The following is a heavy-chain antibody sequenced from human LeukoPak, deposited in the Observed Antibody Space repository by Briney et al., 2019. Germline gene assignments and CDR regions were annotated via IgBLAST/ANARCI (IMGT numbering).Heavy chain of an antibody. V-gene: IGHV4-34*01. CDR3: ARGRCCSGGSCPYYYGMDV. CDR2: INHSGST. D-gene: IGHD2-15*01. J-gene: IGHJ6*02. CDR1: GGSFSGYY. Sequence: SETLSLTCAVYGGSFSGYYWSWIRQPPGKGLEWIGEINHSGSTNYNPSLKSRVTISVDTSKNQFSLKLSSVTAADTAVYYCARGRCCSGGSCPYYYGMDVWGQGTTVTVSS.